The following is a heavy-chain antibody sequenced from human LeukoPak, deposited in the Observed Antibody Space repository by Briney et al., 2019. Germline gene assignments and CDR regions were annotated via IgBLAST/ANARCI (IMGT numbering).Heavy chain of an antibody. D-gene: IGHD4-17*01. CDR3: ARDPGQQTPTGDYPYYFDY. J-gene: IGHJ4*02. CDR2: ISYDGSNK. V-gene: IGHV3-30*03. CDR1: GFTFSSYG. Sequence: PGGSLRLSCAASGFTFSSYGMHWVRQAPGKGLEWVAVISYDGSNKYYADSVKGRFTISRDNSKNTLYLQMNSLRAEDTAVYYCARDPGQQTPTGDYPYYFDYWGQGTLVTVSS.